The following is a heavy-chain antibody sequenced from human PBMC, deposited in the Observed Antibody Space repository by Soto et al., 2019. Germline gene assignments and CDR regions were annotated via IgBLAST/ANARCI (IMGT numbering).Heavy chain of an antibody. J-gene: IGHJ4*02. V-gene: IGHV1-3*01. D-gene: IGHD2-15*01. Sequence: QVQLVQSGAEVKKPGPSVKVSCKASGYTFTSYAMHWVRQAPGQRLEWMGWINAGNGNTKYSQKFQGRVTITRDTSASTAYMELSSLRSEDTAVYYCARSCEDIVVVVAAPTDACFDYWGQGTLVTVSS. CDR3: ARSCEDIVVVVAAPTDACFDY. CDR1: GYTFTSYA. CDR2: INAGNGNT.